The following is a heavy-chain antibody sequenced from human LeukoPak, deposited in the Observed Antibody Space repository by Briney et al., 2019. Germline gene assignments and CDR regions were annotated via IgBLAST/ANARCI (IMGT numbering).Heavy chain of an antibody. V-gene: IGHV4-34*01. D-gene: IGHD3-22*01. CDR2: INHSGST. J-gene: IGHJ5*02. Sequence: SETLSLTCAVYGGSFSGYYWSWIRQPPGKGLEWIGEINHSGSTNYNPSLKSRVTISVDTSKNQFSLKLSSVTAADTAVYYCARAGSSGYYFKLGSWFDPWGQGTLVTVSS. CDR3: ARAGSSGYYFKLGSWFDP. CDR1: GGSFSGYY.